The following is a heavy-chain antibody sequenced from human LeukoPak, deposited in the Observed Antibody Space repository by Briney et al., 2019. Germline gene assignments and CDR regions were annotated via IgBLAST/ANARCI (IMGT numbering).Heavy chain of an antibody. Sequence: PVKVSCKASGGTFSSYAISWVRQAPGQGLEWMGRIIPIFGTANYAQKFQGRVTITTDESTSTAYMELSSLRSEDTAVYYCARERGLREYYFDYWGQGTLVTVSS. V-gene: IGHV1-69*05. D-gene: IGHD3-16*01. J-gene: IGHJ4*02. CDR3: ARERGLREYYFDY. CDR1: GGTFSSYA. CDR2: IIPIFGTA.